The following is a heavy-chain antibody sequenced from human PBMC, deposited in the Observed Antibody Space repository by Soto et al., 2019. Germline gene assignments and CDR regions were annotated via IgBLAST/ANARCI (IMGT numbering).Heavy chain of an antibody. J-gene: IGHJ6*03. V-gene: IGHV3-49*03. CDR3: TRDGGNYTGYYYYYMDV. D-gene: IGHD4-4*01. Sequence: GGSLRLSCTASGFTFGDYAMSWFRQAPGKGLEWVGFIRSKAYGGTTEYAASVKGRFTISRDDSKSIAYLQMNSLKTEDTAVYYCTRDGGNYTGYYYYYMDVWGKGTTVTVSS. CDR2: IRSKAYGGTT. CDR1: GFTFGDYA.